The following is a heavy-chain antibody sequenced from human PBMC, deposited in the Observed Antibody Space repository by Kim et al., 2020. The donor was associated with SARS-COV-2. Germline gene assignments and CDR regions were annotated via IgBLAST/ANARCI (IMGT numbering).Heavy chain of an antibody. CDR3: AKPPRRIVGATDFDY. CDR1: GFTFSSYG. Sequence: GGSLRLSCAASGFTFSSYGMHWVRQAPGKGLEWVAVISYDGSNKYYADSVKGRFTISRDNSKNTLYLQMNSLRAEDTAVYYCAKPPRRIVGATDFDYWGQGTLVTVSS. J-gene: IGHJ4*02. D-gene: IGHD1-26*01. CDR2: ISYDGSNK. V-gene: IGHV3-30*18.